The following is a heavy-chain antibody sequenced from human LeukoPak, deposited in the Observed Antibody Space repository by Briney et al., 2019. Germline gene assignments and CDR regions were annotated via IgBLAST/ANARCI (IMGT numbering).Heavy chain of an antibody. CDR2: ISSSSSYI. V-gene: IGHV3-21*01. Sequence: GGSLRPSCAASGFTFSSYSMNWVRQAPGKGLEWVSSISSSSSYIYYADSVKGRFTISRDNAKNSLYLQMNSLRAEDTAVYYCARVSYCSGGSCYGEFDYWGQGTLVTVSS. J-gene: IGHJ4*02. D-gene: IGHD2-15*01. CDR1: GFTFSSYS. CDR3: ARVSYCSGGSCYGEFDY.